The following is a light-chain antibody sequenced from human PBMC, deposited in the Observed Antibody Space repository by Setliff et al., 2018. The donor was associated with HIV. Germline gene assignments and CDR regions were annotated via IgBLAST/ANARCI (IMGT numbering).Light chain of an antibody. CDR3: YSYAHTSPHV. V-gene: IGLV2-23*02. J-gene: IGLJ1*01. CDR2: EVN. CDR1: SRNVGSYNL. Sequence: QSVLTQPPSASGCLGQSITISCTGNSRNVGSYNLVSWYQQHSGKAPKLMIYEVNKRPSGVSDRFSGSKSGNTASLTISGLQAEDEADYHCYSYAHTSPHVFGSGTKVTV.